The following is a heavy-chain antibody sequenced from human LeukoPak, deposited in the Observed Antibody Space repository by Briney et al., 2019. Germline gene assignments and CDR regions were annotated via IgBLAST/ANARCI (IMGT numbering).Heavy chain of an antibody. CDR3: AREITSWKVLFD. CDR1: GYSFTGYY. Sequence: ASVKVSCKASGYSFTGYYLDWVRQAPGQGLEWMGWINPKSGGTNYAQKFPGRVTMTRDTSISTAYMELSSLRSDDTSVYYCAREITSWKVLFDWGQGTLVTVSS. CDR2: INPKSGGT. J-gene: IGHJ4*02. V-gene: IGHV1-2*02. D-gene: IGHD2-2*01.